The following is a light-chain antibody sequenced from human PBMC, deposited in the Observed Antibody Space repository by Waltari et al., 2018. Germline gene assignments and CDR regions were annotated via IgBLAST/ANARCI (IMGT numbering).Light chain of an antibody. J-gene: IGLJ2*01. CDR3: QSYDSGLSGSV. Sequence: QSVLTQPPSVSGAPGQRVTISCAGSSANIGAGYDVNWYHQLPGPPPKLLIFGNTTRPSGVPARFSGSKSGTSASLAITGLQAEYEAYYYCQSYDSGLSGSVFGGGTKVTVL. CDR2: GNT. V-gene: IGLV1-40*01. CDR1: SANIGAGYD.